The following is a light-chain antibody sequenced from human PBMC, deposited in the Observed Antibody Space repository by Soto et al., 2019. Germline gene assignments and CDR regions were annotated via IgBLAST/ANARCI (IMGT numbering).Light chain of an antibody. J-gene: IGLJ2*01. Sequence: QAVVTQEPSLTVSPGGTVTLTCGSGTGSVTTSYYPTWVQQKPGQPPRTLFYSTSNRQSWTPAHSSASVGGGTAALTLSGVQHEAEYYCYCLLYYDGLEVLGGGTKLTVL. CDR1: TGSVTTSYY. CDR2: STS. CDR3: LLYYDGLEV. V-gene: IGLV7-43*01.